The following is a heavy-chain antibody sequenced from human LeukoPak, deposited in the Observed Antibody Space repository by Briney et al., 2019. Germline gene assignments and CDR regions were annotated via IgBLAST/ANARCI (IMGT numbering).Heavy chain of an antibody. V-gene: IGHV3-23*01. J-gene: IGHJ4*02. CDR3: AKDNDWYFVSHFDH. CDR1: GFTFTSYA. D-gene: IGHD3-9*01. CDR2: ISGSGGST. Sequence: GGSLRLSCAASGFTFTSYAMSGVRPAPGKGLEWVSAISGSGGSTYSADSVKGRFTISRDNFRNTLYLQMNSLRAEDTAVYYCAKDNDWYFVSHFDHWGQGTLVTVSS.